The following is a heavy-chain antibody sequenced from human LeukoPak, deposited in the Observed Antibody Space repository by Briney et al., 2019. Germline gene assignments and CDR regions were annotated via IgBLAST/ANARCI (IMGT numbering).Heavy chain of an antibody. D-gene: IGHD2-8*01. V-gene: IGHV4-59*01. CDR2: IYYSGST. CDR3: ARDVVWRGYYYCMDV. CDR1: GGSISSYY. J-gene: IGHJ6*03. Sequence: SETLSLTCTVSGGSISSYYWSWIRQPPGKGLGWIGYIYYSGSTNYNPSLKSRVTISVDTSKNQFSLKLSSVTAADTAVYYCARDVVWRGYYYCMDVWGKGTTVTVSS.